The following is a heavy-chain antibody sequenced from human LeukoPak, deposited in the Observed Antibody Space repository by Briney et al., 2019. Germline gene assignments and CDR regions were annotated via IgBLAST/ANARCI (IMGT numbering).Heavy chain of an antibody. J-gene: IGHJ4*02. V-gene: IGHV5-51*01. CDR1: GYSFPSYW. CDR2: IYPGDSDT. Sequence: GESLKISCHGSGYSFPSYWIGWVRQMPGKGLEWMGIIYPGDSDTRYSPSFQGQVTISADKSISTAYPQWSSLKASDTAMYYCVRPLYGDYSYFDYWRQGTLVTVSS. CDR3: VRPLYGDYSYFDY. D-gene: IGHD4-17*01.